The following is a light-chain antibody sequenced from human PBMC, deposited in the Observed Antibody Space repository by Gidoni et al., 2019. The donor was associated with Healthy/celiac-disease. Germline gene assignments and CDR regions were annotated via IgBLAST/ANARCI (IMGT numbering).Light chain of an antibody. J-gene: IGKJ3*01. CDR1: QSVSSSY. CDR3: QQYGSSPPVT. V-gene: IGKV3-20*01. CDR2: GAS. Sequence: EIVLTQSPGTLSLSPGERATLSCRASQSVSSSYLAWYQQKPGQAPRLLIYGASSRATGIPDRFSGSGSGTDFTPTTSRLEPADFSVYYCQQYGSSPPVTFGPGTKVEIK.